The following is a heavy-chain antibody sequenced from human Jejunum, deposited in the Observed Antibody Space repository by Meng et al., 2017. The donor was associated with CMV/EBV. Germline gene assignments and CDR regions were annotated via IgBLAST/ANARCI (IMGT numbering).Heavy chain of an antibody. D-gene: IGHD2-21*01. CDR3: ARAAFCDGYCYYYFDS. J-gene: IGHJ4*02. V-gene: IGHV1-69*05. CDR2: IIPMFGTA. CDR1: TFRSFV. Sequence: TFRSFVISWVRKAPGQGPEWMGGIIPMFGTAKYAQKFQGRVTFSTDEPTSTAYLEVSSLRPEDTAVYYCARAAFCDGYCYYYFDSWGQGTLVTVSS.